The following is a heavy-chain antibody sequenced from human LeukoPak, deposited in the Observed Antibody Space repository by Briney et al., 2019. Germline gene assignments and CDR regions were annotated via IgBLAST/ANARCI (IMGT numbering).Heavy chain of an antibody. J-gene: IGHJ5*02. CDR3: AREGRGYSYGYDGWFDP. CDR1: GGSISSYY. CDR2: IYYSGST. D-gene: IGHD5-18*01. Sequence: SETLSLTCTVSGGSISSYYWSWIRQPPGKGLEWIGYIYYSGSTNYNPSLKSRVTISVDTSKNQFSLKLSSVTAADTAVYYCAREGRGYSYGYDGWFDPWGQGTLVTVSS. V-gene: IGHV4-59*12.